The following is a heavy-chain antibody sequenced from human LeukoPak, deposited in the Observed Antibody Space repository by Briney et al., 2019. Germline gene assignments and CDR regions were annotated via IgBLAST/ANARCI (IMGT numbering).Heavy chain of an antibody. V-gene: IGHV3-30*02. D-gene: IGHD4-17*01. CDR1: GFSFSRYG. CDR3: ANDNYGDYEGSEYFLH. CDR2: IRFDGSEE. Sequence: GGSLRLSCVASGFSFSRYGMHWVRQAPGKGLEWVAFIRFDGSEEYYGNSVKGRFTISRDNSKNTLYLQMNSLRVEDTAMFYYANDNYGDYEGSEYFLHWGQGTLVTVSS. J-gene: IGHJ1*01.